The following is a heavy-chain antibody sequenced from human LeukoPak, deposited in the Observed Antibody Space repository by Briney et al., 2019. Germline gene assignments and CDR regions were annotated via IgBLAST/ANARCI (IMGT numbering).Heavy chain of an antibody. J-gene: IGHJ4*02. CDR1: GGSMSSYY. V-gene: IGHV4-59*12. Sequence: SETLSLTCTVSGGSMSSYYWNWIRQPPGKELEWIGYIYNSGSTNYNPSLKSRVTISVDTSKNQFSLKLSSVTAADTAVYYCARRRYDASGYYPSRGRYFDYWGQGTLATVSS. CDR3: ARRRYDASGYYPSRGRYFDY. D-gene: IGHD3-22*01. CDR2: IYNSGST.